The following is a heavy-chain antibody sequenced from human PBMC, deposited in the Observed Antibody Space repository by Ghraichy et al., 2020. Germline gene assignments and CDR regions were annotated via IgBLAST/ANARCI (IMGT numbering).Heavy chain of an antibody. V-gene: IGHV3-11*06. CDR3: ARLDCSGGSCYGRGYYYYGMDV. CDR2: ISSSSSYT. J-gene: IGHJ6*02. Sequence: GESLNISCAASGFTFSDYYMSWIRQAPGKGLEWVSYISSSSSYTNYADSVKGRFTISRDNAKNSLYLQMNSLRAEDTAVYYCARLDCSGGSCYGRGYYYYGMDVWGQGTTVTVSS. CDR1: GFTFSDYY. D-gene: IGHD2-15*01.